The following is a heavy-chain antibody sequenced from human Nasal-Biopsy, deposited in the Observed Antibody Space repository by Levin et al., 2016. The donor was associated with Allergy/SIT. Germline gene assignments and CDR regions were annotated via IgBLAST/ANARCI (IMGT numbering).Heavy chain of an antibody. V-gene: IGHV1-18*01. J-gene: IGHJ4*02. CDR1: NHAFSNFG. D-gene: IGHD1-7*01. CDR2: ISLFSGNT. CDR3: AKGGWNSYDYLDD. Sequence: ASVKVSCKASNHAFSNFGINWVRQAPGQGLEWMGWISLFSGNTIYAPKFQGRVTMTTDTSTNTAYMDLTSLRSDDTAVFYCAKGGWNSYDYLDDWGQGTLVTVSS.